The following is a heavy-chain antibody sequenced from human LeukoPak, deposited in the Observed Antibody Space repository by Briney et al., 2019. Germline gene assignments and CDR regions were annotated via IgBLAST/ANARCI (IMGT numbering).Heavy chain of an antibody. J-gene: IGHJ5*02. D-gene: IGHD6-6*01. CDR1: GFTFSSYD. CDR3: ARGRPGASHSNENWFDP. Sequence: GGSLRLSCAASGFTFSSYDMHWVRQATGKGPEWVSAIGTAGDTYYPGSVKGRFTISRENAKNSLYLQMNSLRAGDTAVYYCARGRPGASHSNENWFDPWGQGTLVTVSS. V-gene: IGHV3-13*01. CDR2: IGTAGDT.